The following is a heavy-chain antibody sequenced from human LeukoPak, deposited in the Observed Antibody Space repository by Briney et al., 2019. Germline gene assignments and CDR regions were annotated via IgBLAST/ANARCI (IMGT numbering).Heavy chain of an antibody. V-gene: IGHV3-48*02. Sequence: GGSLRLSCAASGFTFSSYSMNWVRRAPGKGLEWVSYISSSSSPTYYADSVKGRFTISRDNAKNSLYLQMNSLRDEDTAVYYCARDYYDSSGHYYVDSWGQGTLVTVPS. D-gene: IGHD3-22*01. J-gene: IGHJ4*02. CDR1: GFTFSSYS. CDR2: ISSSSSPT. CDR3: ARDYYDSSGHYYVDS.